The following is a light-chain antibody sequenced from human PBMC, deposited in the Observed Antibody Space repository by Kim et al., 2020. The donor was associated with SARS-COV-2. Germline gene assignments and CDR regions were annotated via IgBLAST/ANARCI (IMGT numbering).Light chain of an antibody. CDR2: QDS. V-gene: IGLV3-1*01. J-gene: IGLJ2*01. CDR1: DLGYNF. Sequence: PGPVARIPGPVGDLGYNFSYWYHQNPGQAPMLFNYQDSKRPSWIPERFSSSNSGNTATLTISGTQAMDEADYNCQAWDSSTVFGGGTQLTVL. CDR3: QAWDSSTV.